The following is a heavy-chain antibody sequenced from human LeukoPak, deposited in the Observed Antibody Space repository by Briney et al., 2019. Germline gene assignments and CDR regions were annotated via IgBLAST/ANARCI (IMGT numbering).Heavy chain of an antibody. V-gene: IGHV3-48*01. Sequence: PGGSLRLSCAASGFTLSSYSMNWVRQAPGKGPEWVSYISSSSSNIYYVDSVKGRFTISRDNAKNSLYLQMNSLRAEDTAVYYCARCSRSTCYFDYWGQGTLVTVSS. CDR1: GFTLSSYS. CDR3: ARCSRSTCYFDY. CDR2: ISSSSSNI. J-gene: IGHJ4*02. D-gene: IGHD2/OR15-2a*01.